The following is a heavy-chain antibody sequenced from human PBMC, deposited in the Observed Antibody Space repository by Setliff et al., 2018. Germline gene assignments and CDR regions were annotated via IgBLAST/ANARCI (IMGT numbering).Heavy chain of an antibody. CDR1: GFTFSSSA. V-gene: IGHV3-23*01. CDR3: AKHGAYNDFLTGYNFYYDMDV. CDR2: ISSTITST. D-gene: IGHD3-9*01. J-gene: IGHJ6*02. Sequence: GGSLRLSCAASGFTFSSSAMAWVRQAPGKGLEWVSAISSTITSTCYADSVKGRFTISRDNSKNTLYLQMNSLRAEDAAVYYCAKHGAYNDFLTGYNFYYDMDVWGQGTMVTVSS.